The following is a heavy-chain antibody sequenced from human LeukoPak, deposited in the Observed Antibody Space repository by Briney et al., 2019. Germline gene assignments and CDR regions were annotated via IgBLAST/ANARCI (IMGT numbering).Heavy chain of an antibody. D-gene: IGHD3-10*01. CDR3: ARVQWAYGSGSYPDY. J-gene: IGHJ4*02. CDR1: GFTFSSYE. CDR2: ISSSGSTI. V-gene: IGHV3-48*03. Sequence: GGSLRLSCAASGFTFSSYEMNWVRQAPGKGLEWVSYISSSGSTIYYADSVKGRFTISRDNAKNSLYLQMNSLRAEDTAVYYCARVQWAYGSGSYPDYWGQGTLVTVFS.